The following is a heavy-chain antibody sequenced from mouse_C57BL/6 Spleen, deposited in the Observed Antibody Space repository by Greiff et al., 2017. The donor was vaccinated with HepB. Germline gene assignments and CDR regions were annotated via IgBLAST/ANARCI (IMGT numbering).Heavy chain of an antibody. V-gene: IGHV14-4*01. J-gene: IGHJ1*03. CDR2: IDPENGDT. CDR3: TTGPYGNYGYFDV. Sequence: EVKLQQSGAELVRPGASVKLSCTASGFNIKDDYMHWVKQRPEQGLEWIGWIDPENGDTEYASKFQGKATITADTSSNTAYLQLSSLTSEDTAVYYCTTGPYGNYGYFDVWGTGTTVTVSS. D-gene: IGHD2-1*01. CDR1: GFNIKDDY.